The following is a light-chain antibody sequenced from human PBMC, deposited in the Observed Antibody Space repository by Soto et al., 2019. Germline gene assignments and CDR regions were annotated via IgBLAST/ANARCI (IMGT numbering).Light chain of an antibody. CDR3: QKYNSAPRT. J-gene: IGKJ1*01. CDR1: QTISSW. CDR2: AAS. Sequence: MTQSPSTLSGYVGDRVTITCRASQTISSWLAWYQQKPGKAPKLLIYAASSLQSGVPSRFSGSGSGTDFTLTISSLQPEDVATYYCQKYNSAPRTFGQGTKVDNK. V-gene: IGKV1-5*01.